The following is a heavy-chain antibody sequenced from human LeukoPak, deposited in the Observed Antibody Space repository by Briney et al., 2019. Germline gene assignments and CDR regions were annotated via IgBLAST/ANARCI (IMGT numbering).Heavy chain of an antibody. CDR2: TYYRSKWYN. J-gene: IGHJ6*02. D-gene: IGHD5-24*01. CDR3: ARDQIEMATIMDYSYGMDV. Sequence: SQTLSLTCAISGDSVSSNSAAWNWIRQSPSRGLEWLGRTYYRSKWYNDYAVSVKSRITINPDTSKNQFSLQLNSVTPEDTAVYYRARDQIEMATIMDYSYGMDVWGQGTTVTVSS. V-gene: IGHV6-1*01. CDR1: GDSVSSNSAA.